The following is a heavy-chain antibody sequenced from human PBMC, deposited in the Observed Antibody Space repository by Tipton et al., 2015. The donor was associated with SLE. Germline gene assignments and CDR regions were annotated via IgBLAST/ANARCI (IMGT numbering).Heavy chain of an antibody. V-gene: IGHV4-61*01. Sequence: TLSLTCTVSGGSISSGSYYWSWIRQPPGKGLEWIGYIYYSGSTNYNPSLKSRVTISVDTSKNQFSLKLSSVTAADTAVYYCAREWGGATELFYYYYGMDVWGQGTTVTVSS. CDR3: AREWGGATELFYYYYGMDV. J-gene: IGHJ6*02. CDR2: IYYSGST. D-gene: IGHD1-26*01. CDR1: GGSISSGSYY.